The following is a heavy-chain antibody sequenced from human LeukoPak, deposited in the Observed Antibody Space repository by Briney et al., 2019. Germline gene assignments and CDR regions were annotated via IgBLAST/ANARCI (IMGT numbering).Heavy chain of an antibody. CDR1: GFTFSNAW. J-gene: IGHJ4*02. V-gene: IGHV3-15*01. D-gene: IGHD6-13*01. Sequence: PGGFLRLSCAASGFTFSNAWMSWVRQAPGKGLEWVGRIKSKTDGGTTDYAAPVKGRFTISRDDSKNTLYLQMNSLKTEDTAVYYCTTEPGIAAARDYWGQGTLVTVSS. CDR3: TTEPGIAAARDY. CDR2: IKSKTDGGTT.